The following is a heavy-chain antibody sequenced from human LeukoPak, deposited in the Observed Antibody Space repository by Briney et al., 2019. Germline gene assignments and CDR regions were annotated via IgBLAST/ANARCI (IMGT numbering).Heavy chain of an antibody. D-gene: IGHD2-15*01. V-gene: IGHV3-66*01. CDR2: IYSGGST. CDR3: ASRGYCSGGSCYRPGGVDY. CDR1: GFTVSSNY. J-gene: IGHJ4*02. Sequence: GGSLRLSCAASGFTVSSNYMSWVRQAPGKGLEWVSVIYSGGSTYYADSVKGRFTISRDNSKNTLYLQMNSLRAEDTAVYYCASRGYCSGGSCYRPGGVDYWGQGTLVAVSS.